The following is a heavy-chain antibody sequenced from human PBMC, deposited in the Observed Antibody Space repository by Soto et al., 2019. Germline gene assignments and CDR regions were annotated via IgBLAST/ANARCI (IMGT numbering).Heavy chain of an antibody. D-gene: IGHD3-22*01. CDR2: INSDGSNT. CDR3: ATGPSSSFYYTIGY. V-gene: IGHV3-74*01. Sequence: GGSLRLSCAASGFTLSSYWMHWVRQAPGKGLVWVSRINSDGSNTNYADSVKGRFTISRDNAKNTLYLQMNSLRAEDTAVYYCATGPSSSFYYTIGYWGQGTLVTVSS. J-gene: IGHJ4*02. CDR1: GFTLSSYW.